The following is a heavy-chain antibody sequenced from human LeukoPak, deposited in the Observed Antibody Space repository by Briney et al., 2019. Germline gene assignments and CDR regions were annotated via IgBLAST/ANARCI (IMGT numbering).Heavy chain of an antibody. Sequence: GGSLRLSCAASGFTFSSYEMNWVRQAPGKRLEWVSYISSSGSTIYYADSVKGRFTISRDNAKNSLYLQMNSLRAEDTAVYYCARGLTYYYDSSGYDWGWYWGQGTLVTVSS. V-gene: IGHV3-48*03. D-gene: IGHD3-22*01. J-gene: IGHJ4*02. CDR3: ARGLTYYYDSSGYDWGWY. CDR2: ISSSGSTI. CDR1: GFTFSSYE.